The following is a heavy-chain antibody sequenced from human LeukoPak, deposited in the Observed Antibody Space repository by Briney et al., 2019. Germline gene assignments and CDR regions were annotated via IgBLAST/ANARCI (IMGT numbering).Heavy chain of an antibody. CDR2: IIPILGTA. V-gene: IGHV1-69*13. J-gene: IGHJ5*02. Sequence: GASVKVSCKASGGTFTSYAISWVRQAPGQGLEWMGGIIPILGTANYAQKFQGRVTITADESTSTAYMELSSLRSEDTAVYYCAGMVVRGVIYPSKWFDPWGQGTLVTVSS. CDR3: AGMVVRGVIYPSKWFDP. D-gene: IGHD3-10*01. CDR1: GGTFTSYA.